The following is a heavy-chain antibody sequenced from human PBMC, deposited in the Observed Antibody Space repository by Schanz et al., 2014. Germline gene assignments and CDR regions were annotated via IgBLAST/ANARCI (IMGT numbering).Heavy chain of an antibody. D-gene: IGHD2-2*01. V-gene: IGHV3-23*04. CDR2: ISASGGST. Sequence: EVQLVESGGGVVQPGGSLRLSCAASGFTFSSYAMSWVRQAPGKGLEWVSTISASGGSTYYADSVKGRFTISRDNSKNTLYLQMNSLRAEDTAVYYCAKDLLYGAPMPLNHLDYWGQGTLVTVSS. CDR3: AKDLLYGAPMPLNHLDY. J-gene: IGHJ4*02. CDR1: GFTFSSYA.